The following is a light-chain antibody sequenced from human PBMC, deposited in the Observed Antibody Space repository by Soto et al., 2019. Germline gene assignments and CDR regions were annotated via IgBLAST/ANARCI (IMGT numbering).Light chain of an antibody. V-gene: IGKV3-20*01. CDR3: QQFSSYPLT. Sequence: EIVLTQSPATLSLSLGERSTLSCRASQSVGGSLAWYQQKPGRAPRLLIYDASSRATGIPDRFSGGGSGTDFTLTISRLEPEDFAVYYCQQFSSYPLTFGGGTKVDIK. CDR2: DAS. CDR1: QSVGGS. J-gene: IGKJ4*01.